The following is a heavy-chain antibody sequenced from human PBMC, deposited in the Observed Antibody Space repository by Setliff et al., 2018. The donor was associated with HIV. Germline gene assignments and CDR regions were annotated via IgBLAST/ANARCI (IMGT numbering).Heavy chain of an antibody. CDR3: ARGYPGIAVAGLTYYYYYYMDV. V-gene: IGHV4-59*01. D-gene: IGHD6-19*01. J-gene: IGHJ6*03. CDR1: GGSISTYY. Sequence: SETLSLTCTVSGGSISTYYWSWIRQPPGKGLEWIGYIYYSGSSNHNPSLKSRVTISVDTSRNQFSLKLSSVTAADTAVYYCARGYPGIAVAGLTYYYYYYMDVWGKGTTVTVSS. CDR2: IYYSGSS.